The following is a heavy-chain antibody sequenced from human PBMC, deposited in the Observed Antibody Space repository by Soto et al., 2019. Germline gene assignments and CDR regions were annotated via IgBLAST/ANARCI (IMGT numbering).Heavy chain of an antibody. J-gene: IGHJ4*02. CDR2: IGPESGAT. Sequence: ASVKVSCKASGYTFTGHYIHWVRQAPEQGPEWMGEIGPESGATRYAQKFQGRVTMTRDMSITTVYMELNNLSPDDTAVYYCGRGRSGQRVVFYWGQGTPVTVSS. D-gene: IGHD5-12*01. CDR1: GYTFTGHY. V-gene: IGHV1-2*02. CDR3: GRGRSGQRVVFY.